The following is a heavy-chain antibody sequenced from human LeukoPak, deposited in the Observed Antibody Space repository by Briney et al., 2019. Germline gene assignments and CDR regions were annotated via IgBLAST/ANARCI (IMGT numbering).Heavy chain of an antibody. CDR2: INPNSGGT. CDR3: ARYRYDFWSGYYYYMDV. Sequence: ASVKVSCKASGYTFTGYYMHWVRQAPVQGLEWMGRINPNSGGTNYAQKFHGRVTMTRHTSISTAYMELSRLRSDDTAVYYCARYRYDFWSGYYYYMDVWGKGTTVSVSS. V-gene: IGHV1-2*06. CDR1: GYTFTGYY. D-gene: IGHD3-3*01. J-gene: IGHJ6*03.